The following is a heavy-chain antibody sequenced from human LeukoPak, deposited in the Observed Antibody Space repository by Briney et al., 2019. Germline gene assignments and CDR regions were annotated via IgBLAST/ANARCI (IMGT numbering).Heavy chain of an antibody. V-gene: IGHV3-53*01. CDR2: IYSGGST. D-gene: IGHD2-15*01. Sequence: GGSLRLSCAASGFTVSRNYMSWVRQAPGKGLEWVSVIYSGGSTYYADSVKGRFTISRDNSKNTLYLQMNSLRAEDTAVYYCAMPGYCRGGSCYVWDAFDIWGQGTTVTVSS. J-gene: IGHJ3*02. CDR1: GFTVSRNY. CDR3: AMPGYCRGGSCYVWDAFDI.